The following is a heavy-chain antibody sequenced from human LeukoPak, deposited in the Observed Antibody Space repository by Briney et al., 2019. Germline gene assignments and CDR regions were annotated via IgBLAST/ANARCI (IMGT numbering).Heavy chain of an antibody. CDR2: INHSGST. Sequence: PSETLSLTCAVYGGSFSGYYWSWIRQPPGKGLEWIGEINHSGSTNYNPSLKSRVTISVDTSKNQFSLKLSSVTAADTAVYYCAGHGDCDPIDYWGQGTLVTVSS. CDR1: GGSFSGYY. D-gene: IGHD2-21*02. V-gene: IGHV4-34*01. CDR3: AGHGDCDPIDY. J-gene: IGHJ4*02.